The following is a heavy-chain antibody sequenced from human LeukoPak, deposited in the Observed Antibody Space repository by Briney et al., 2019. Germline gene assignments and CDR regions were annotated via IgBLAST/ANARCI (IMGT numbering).Heavy chain of an antibody. CDR3: AHSDCSGGSCYQVYFDY. D-gene: IGHD2-15*01. V-gene: IGHV2-5*02. CDR1: GFSLSTSGVG. CDR2: IYWDDDK. J-gene: IGHJ4*02. Sequence: SGPTLVKPTQTLTLTCTFSGFSLSTSGVGVGWIRQPPGNALEWLALIYWDDDKRYSPSLKSRLTITKDTSKNQVVLAMTNMDPVDTATYYCAHSDCSGGSCYQVYFDYWGQGTLVTVSS.